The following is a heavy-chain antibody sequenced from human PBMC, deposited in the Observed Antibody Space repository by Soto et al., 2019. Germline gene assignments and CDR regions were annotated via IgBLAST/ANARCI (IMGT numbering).Heavy chain of an antibody. CDR1: GFTFSSYA. CDR2: ISGSGGST. D-gene: IGHD2-21*02. Sequence: GESLKISCAASGFTFSSYAMSWVRQAPGKGLEWVSAISGSGGSTYYADSVKGRLTISRDNSKNTLYLQMNSLRAEDTAVYYCAKDNGLRIKSYFDYWGQGTLVTVAS. CDR3: AKDNGLRIKSYFDY. V-gene: IGHV3-23*01. J-gene: IGHJ4*02.